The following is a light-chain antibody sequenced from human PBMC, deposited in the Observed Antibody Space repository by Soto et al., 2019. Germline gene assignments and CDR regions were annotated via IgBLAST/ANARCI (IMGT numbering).Light chain of an antibody. Sequence: EIALTQSPATLSLSPGERATLSCRASQSVSSYLAWYQQKPGQAPRLLIYDASNRATGIPDRFSGSESGTNFTLTMSSLEPEDFGVYYCQHRSNGQWSCDQGTKAEIK. V-gene: IGKV3-11*01. CDR3: QHRSNGQWS. CDR1: QSVSSY. J-gene: IGKJ1*01. CDR2: DAS.